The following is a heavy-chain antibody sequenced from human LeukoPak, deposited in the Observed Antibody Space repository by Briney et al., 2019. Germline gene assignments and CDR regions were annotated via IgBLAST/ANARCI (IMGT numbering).Heavy chain of an antibody. J-gene: IGHJ3*02. CDR2: IYYSGST. CDR1: GGSISSSSYY. CDR3: LLESVDAFDI. Sequence: SETLSLTCTVSGGSISSSSYYWGWIRQPPRKGLEWIGSIYYSGSTYYNPSLKSRVTISVDTSKNQFSLKLSSVTAADTAVYYCLLESVDAFDIWGQGTMVTVSS. V-gene: IGHV4-39*01.